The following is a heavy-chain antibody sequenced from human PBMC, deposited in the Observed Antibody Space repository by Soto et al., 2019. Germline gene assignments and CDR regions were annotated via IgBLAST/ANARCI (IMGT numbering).Heavy chain of an antibody. Sequence: EVQLLESGGGLIQPGGSLRLSCAASGFIFNNYAMTWVRQAPGKGLEWVSAVGPSGDSTYYADSVRGRFTISRDNSKNTLYWQVSGLSGEATAVYYCAKEVPGGGDCWWVDYWGQGTLVTVSS. V-gene: IGHV3-23*01. CDR1: GFIFNNYA. CDR2: VGPSGDST. CDR3: AKEVPGGGDCWWVDY. J-gene: IGHJ4*02. D-gene: IGHD2-21*02.